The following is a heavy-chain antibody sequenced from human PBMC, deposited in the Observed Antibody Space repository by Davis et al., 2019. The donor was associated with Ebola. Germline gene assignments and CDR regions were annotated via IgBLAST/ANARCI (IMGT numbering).Heavy chain of an antibody. V-gene: IGHV4-31*03. J-gene: IGHJ5*02. D-gene: IGHD4-23*01. CDR3: ARSTGLTTVGKHWFDP. CDR2: IYYSGST. CDR1: GGSISSGGYY. Sequence: PSETLSLTCTVSGGSISSGGYYWSWIRQHPGKGLEWIGYIYYSGSTYYNPSLKSRVTISVDTSKNQFSLKLSSVTAADTAVYYCARSTGLTTVGKHWFDPWGQGTLVTVSS.